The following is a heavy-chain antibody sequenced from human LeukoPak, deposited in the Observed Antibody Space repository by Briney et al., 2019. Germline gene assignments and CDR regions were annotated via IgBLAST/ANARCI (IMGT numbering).Heavy chain of an antibody. Sequence: PSETLSLTCTVSGGSISSGSYYWSWIRQPPGKGLEWIGEINHSGSTNYNPSLKSRVTISVDTSKNQFSLKLSSVTAADTAVYYCARKRGSSWYRVYYYYYMDVWGKGTTVTVSS. V-gene: IGHV4-39*01. D-gene: IGHD6-13*01. J-gene: IGHJ6*03. CDR1: GGSISSGSYY. CDR3: ARKRGSSWYRVYYYYYMDV. CDR2: INHSGST.